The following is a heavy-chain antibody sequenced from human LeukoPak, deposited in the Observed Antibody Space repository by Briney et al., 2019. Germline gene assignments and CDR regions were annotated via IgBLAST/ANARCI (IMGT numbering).Heavy chain of an antibody. CDR3: ARDYYDSSGCPDP. CDR1: GGTFSSYA. D-gene: IGHD3-22*01. Sequence: SVKVSCKASGGTFSSYAISWVRQAPGQGLEWMGRIIPILGIANYAQKFQGRVTITADKSTSTAYMGLSSLRSEDTAVYYCARDYYDSSGCPDPWGQGTLVTVSS. CDR2: IIPILGIA. J-gene: IGHJ5*02. V-gene: IGHV1-69*04.